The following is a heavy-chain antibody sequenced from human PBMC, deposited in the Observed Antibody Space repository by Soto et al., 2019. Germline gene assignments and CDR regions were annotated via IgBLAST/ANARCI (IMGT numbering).Heavy chain of an antibody. CDR1: GGTFSSYA. J-gene: IGHJ4*02. CDR3: AYGATTQRYNY. D-gene: IGHD1-26*01. CDR2: IIPIFGTA. Sequence: ASVKVSCKASGGTFSSYAISWVRQAPGQGLEWMGGIIPIFGTANYAQKFQGRVTITADKSTSTAYMELSSLRSEDTAVYYCAYGATTQRYNYWGQGTLVTVSS. V-gene: IGHV1-69*06.